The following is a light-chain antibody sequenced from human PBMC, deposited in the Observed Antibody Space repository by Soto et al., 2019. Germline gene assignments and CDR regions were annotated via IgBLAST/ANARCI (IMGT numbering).Light chain of an antibody. CDR3: QQYNNWPWT. CDR2: AAS. CDR1: QGISNY. V-gene: IGKV1-27*01. Sequence: DIPLTQSLSSLSASLGDRVSIXCRASQGISNYLAWYQQKPGKVPKLLIYAASTLQSGVPSRFSGSGSGTDFTLTISSLQSEDFAVYYCQQYNNWPWTFGQGTKVDIK. J-gene: IGKJ1*01.